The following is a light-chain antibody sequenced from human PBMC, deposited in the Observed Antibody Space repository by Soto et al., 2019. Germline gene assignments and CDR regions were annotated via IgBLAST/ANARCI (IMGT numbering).Light chain of an antibody. CDR3: SSYTSGSTPL. J-gene: IGLJ2*01. CDR1: SSDVGGYNY. CDR2: DVS. V-gene: IGLV2-14*01. Sequence: QSALTQPASVSGSPGQSITISCTGTSSDVGGYNYVSWYQQHPGKAPKLMIYDVSNRPSGVSNRFSGSKSGNTASLTISGRHAEDEADYYCSSYTSGSTPLFGGGTKLTVL.